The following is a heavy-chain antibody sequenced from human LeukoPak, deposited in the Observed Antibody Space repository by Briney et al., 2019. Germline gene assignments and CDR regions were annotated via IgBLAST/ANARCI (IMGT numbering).Heavy chain of an antibody. CDR3: ARAIPNMVRGVIIKSYDY. CDR1: GFTFSSYG. CDR2: ISSSSSYI. D-gene: IGHD3-10*01. V-gene: IGHV3-21*01. J-gene: IGHJ4*02. Sequence: GGSLRLSCAASGFTFSSYGMNWVRQAPGKGLEWVSSISSSSSYIYYADSVKGRFTISRDNAKNSLYLQMNSLRAEDTAVYYCARAIPNMVRGVIIKSYDYWGQGTLVTVSS.